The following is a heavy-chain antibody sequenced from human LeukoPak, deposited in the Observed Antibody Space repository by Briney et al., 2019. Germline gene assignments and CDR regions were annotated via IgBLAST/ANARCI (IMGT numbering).Heavy chain of an antibody. J-gene: IGHJ4*02. D-gene: IGHD2/OR15-2a*01. CDR1: GASISTYY. V-gene: IGHV4-59*01. CDR3: ARYFPSTEIFDY. CDR2: IYYSGTT. Sequence: SETLSLTCTVSGASISTYYWSWVRQPPGKGLEWIGYIYYSGTTNYNTSLKSRVTISVDKSKNQISLRLRCVAAADTAVYYCARYFPSTEIFDYWGQGTLVTVSS.